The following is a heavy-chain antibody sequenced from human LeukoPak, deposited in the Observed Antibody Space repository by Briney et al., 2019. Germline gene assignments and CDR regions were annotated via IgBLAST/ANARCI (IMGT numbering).Heavy chain of an antibody. CDR3: ARGGRVVVIRY. Sequence: SETLSLTCAVYGGSFSGYYWSWIRQPPGKGLEWIGEINHSGSTNYNPSLKSRVTISVDTSKNQFSLKLSSVTAADTAVYYYARGGRVVVIRYWGQGTLVTVSS. CDR2: INHSGST. V-gene: IGHV4-34*01. D-gene: IGHD3-22*01. CDR1: GGSFSGYY. J-gene: IGHJ4*02.